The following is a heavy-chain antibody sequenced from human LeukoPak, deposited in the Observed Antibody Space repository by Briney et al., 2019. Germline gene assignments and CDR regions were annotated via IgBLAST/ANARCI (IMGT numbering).Heavy chain of an antibody. CDR2: INPNSGGT. CDR3: ARDVSLVGASYYYGMDV. Sequence: ASVKVSCKASGYTFTDYYMHWVRQAPGQGLEWMGWINPNSGGTNYAQKFQGWVTMTRDTSISTAYMELSRLRSDDTAVYYCARDVSLVGASYYYGMDVWGQGTTVTVSS. CDR1: GYTFTDYY. D-gene: IGHD1-26*01. J-gene: IGHJ6*02. V-gene: IGHV1-2*04.